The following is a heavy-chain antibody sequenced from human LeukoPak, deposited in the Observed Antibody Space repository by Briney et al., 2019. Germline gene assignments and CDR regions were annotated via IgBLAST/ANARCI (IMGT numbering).Heavy chain of an antibody. Sequence: PSETLSLTCTVSGDSITGSDYYWSWIRQPPGKGLEWIGYIYYSGNAYYNPSLKSRVIISVDMSKNQFSLKVNSVTATDTAVYYCARLSWRVCTGGFQHWGQGTLVTVSS. CDR3: ARLSWRVCTGGFQH. V-gene: IGHV4-30-4*01. CDR2: IYYSGNA. CDR1: GDSITGSDYY. J-gene: IGHJ1*01. D-gene: IGHD2-8*02.